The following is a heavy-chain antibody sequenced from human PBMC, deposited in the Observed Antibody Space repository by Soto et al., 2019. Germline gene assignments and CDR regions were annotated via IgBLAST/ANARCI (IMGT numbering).Heavy chain of an antibody. Sequence: GGSLRLSCAASGFTFSSYAMSWVRQAPGKGLEWVSYISSSSSTIYYADSVKGRFTISRDNAKNSLYLQMNSLRAEDTAVYYCASPRGYSGYDAYYWGQGTLVTVSS. V-gene: IGHV3-48*01. CDR1: GFTFSSYA. CDR3: ASPRGYSGYDAYY. J-gene: IGHJ4*02. CDR2: ISSSSSTI. D-gene: IGHD5-12*01.